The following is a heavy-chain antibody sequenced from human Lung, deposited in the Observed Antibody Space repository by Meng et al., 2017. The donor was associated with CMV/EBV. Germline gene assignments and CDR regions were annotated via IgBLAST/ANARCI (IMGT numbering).Heavy chain of an antibody. J-gene: IGHJ4*03. CDR3: ARLPRHCRGGRCGYFDP. CDR2: VQYDGRNK. D-gene: IGHD2-15*01. V-gene: IGHV3-30*02. CDR1: GFTFTNYG. Sequence: SCVSSGFTFTNYGMHWVRQAPGKVLEWVAFVQYDGRNKYYADSVKSRFSISRDNSKNTLFLLVNSLRPEDTAMYYCARLPRHCRGGRCGYFDPWGQGTLVTVSS.